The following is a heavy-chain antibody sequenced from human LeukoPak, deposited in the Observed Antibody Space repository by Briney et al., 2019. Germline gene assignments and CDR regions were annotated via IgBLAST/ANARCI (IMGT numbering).Heavy chain of an antibody. CDR1: GFTFSSYG. CDR3: ARLSGSYLDY. J-gene: IGHJ4*02. CDR2: IWYDGSKK. D-gene: IGHD1-26*01. Sequence: GGSLRLSCAASGFTFSSYGMHWVRQAPGKGLEWVALIWYDGSKKYYADSVKGRFTISRDNSKNTLYLQMNSLRVEDTAVYYCARLSGSYLDYWGQGTLVTVSS. V-gene: IGHV3-33*01.